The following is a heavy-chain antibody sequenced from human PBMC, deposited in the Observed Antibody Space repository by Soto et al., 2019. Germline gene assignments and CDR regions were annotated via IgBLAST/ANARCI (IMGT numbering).Heavy chain of an antibody. CDR1: GDSISSNTW. D-gene: IGHD3-3*02. CDR2: IYHSGKT. CDR3: ASRPAYISGKDY. J-gene: IGHJ4*02. V-gene: IGHV4-4*02. Sequence: QVQLQESGPGLVKPSETLSLTCAVSGDSISSNTWWSWVRQSPGKGLEWIGEIYHSGKTNYKASLKSRVXXXIXXSKNQLSLNLTSVTAADTAVYYRASRPAYISGKDYWGQGTLVTVSS.